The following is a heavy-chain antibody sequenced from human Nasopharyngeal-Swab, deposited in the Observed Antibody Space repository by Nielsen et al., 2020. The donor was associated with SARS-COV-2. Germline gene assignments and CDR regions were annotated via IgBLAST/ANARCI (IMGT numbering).Heavy chain of an antibody. D-gene: IGHD2-15*01. Sequence: GSLRLSCAVYGGSFSGYYWSWIRQPPGKGLDWIGEINHSGSTNYNPSLKGRVTISVDTSKNQFSLKLSSVTAADTAVYYCARAGRYCSGGSCYSGAFDIWGQGTMVTVSS. CDR2: INHSGST. CDR1: GGSFSGYY. J-gene: IGHJ3*02. V-gene: IGHV4-34*01. CDR3: ARAGRYCSGGSCYSGAFDI.